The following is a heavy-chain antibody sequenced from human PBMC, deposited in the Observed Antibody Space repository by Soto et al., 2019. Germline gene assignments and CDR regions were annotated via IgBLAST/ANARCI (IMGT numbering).Heavy chain of an antibody. CDR3: ARERVLGAEDYYYYYGMDV. V-gene: IGHV1-2*02. CDR2: INPNSGGT. J-gene: IGHJ6*02. CDR1: GYTFTGYY. D-gene: IGHD6-19*01. Sequence: ASVKVSCKASGYTFTGYYMHWVRQAPGQGLEWMGWINPNSGGTNYAQKFQGRVTMTRDTSISTAYMELSRLRSDDTAVYYCARERVLGAEDYYYYYGMDVWGQGTTVTVSS.